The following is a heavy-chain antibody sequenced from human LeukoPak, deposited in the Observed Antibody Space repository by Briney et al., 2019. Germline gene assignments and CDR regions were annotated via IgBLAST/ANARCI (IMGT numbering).Heavy chain of an antibody. CDR3: ARVGGSPPNWFDP. Sequence: ASVKVSCKASGYTFTGYYMHWVRQAPGQGLEWMGWTNPNSGGTNYAQKFQGWVTMTRDTSISTAYMELSRLRSDDTAVYYCARVGGSPPNWFDPWGQGTLVTVSS. J-gene: IGHJ5*02. CDR2: TNPNSGGT. CDR1: GYTFTGYY. V-gene: IGHV1-2*04. D-gene: IGHD1-26*01.